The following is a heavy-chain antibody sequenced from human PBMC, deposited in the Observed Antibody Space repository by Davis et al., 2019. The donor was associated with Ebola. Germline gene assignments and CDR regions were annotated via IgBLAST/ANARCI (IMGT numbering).Heavy chain of an antibody. CDR1: GCTFSSYA. CDR3: AREHSSSSSGGFDP. CDR2: IIPIFGTA. V-gene: IGHV1-69*13. D-gene: IGHD6-6*01. Sequence: SVKVSCKASGCTFSSYAISWVRQAPGQGLEWMGGIIPIFGTANYAQKFQGRVTITADESTSTAYMELSSLRSEDTAVYYCAREHSSSSSGGFDPWGQGTLVTVSS. J-gene: IGHJ5*02.